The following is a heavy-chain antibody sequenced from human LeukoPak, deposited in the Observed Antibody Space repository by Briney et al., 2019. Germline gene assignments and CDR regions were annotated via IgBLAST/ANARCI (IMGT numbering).Heavy chain of an antibody. CDR1: GFTFSSYS. Sequence: GGSLRLSCAASGFTFSSYSMNWVRQAPGKGLEWVSSISSSSSYIYYADSVKGRFTISRDNAKNSLYLQMNSLRGDDTAVYYCARVVLISYFDYWGQGTLVTVSS. CDR2: ISSSSSYI. J-gene: IGHJ4*02. D-gene: IGHD2-8*01. CDR3: ARVVLISYFDY. V-gene: IGHV3-21*01.